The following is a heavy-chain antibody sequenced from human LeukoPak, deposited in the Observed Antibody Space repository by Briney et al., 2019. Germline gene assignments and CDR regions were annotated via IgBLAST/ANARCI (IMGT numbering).Heavy chain of an antibody. CDR2: IWVGGSNK. CDR1: GFTLSSYG. J-gene: IGHJ4*02. Sequence: GGYLRLSCAGYGFTLSSYGMHWVRQAPGKGLEWVAVIWVGGSNKYYADSVKGRFTISRDTSKNTLYLQMNSLRAEDTAVYYCAKSLESSSWYNFDNWGQGTLVTVSS. V-gene: IGHV3-33*06. D-gene: IGHD6-13*01. CDR3: AKSLESSSWYNFDN.